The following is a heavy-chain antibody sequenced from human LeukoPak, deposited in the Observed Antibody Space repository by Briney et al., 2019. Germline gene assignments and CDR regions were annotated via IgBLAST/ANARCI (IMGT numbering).Heavy chain of an antibody. CDR3: AREIKSFVYYDSSGYYTGSALDI. Sequence: GGSLRLSCAASGFTFSSYEMNWVRQAPGKGLEWVAYISRSGSNIYYAGSVKGRFTISRDNAKNSLYLQMNSLRAEDTAVYYCAREIKSFVYYDSSGYYTGSALDIWGQGTMVTVSS. CDR1: GFTFSSYE. D-gene: IGHD3-22*01. J-gene: IGHJ3*02. CDR2: ISRSGSNI. V-gene: IGHV3-48*03.